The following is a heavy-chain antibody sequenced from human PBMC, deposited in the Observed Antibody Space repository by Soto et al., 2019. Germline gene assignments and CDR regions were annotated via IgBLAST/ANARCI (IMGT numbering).Heavy chain of an antibody. D-gene: IGHD4-17*01. CDR2: IFYSGRT. CDR3: ARGNYSDYRSSFDF. CDR1: DGSISSGDYY. J-gene: IGHJ4*02. V-gene: IGHV4-30-4*01. Sequence: SETLSLTCTVSDGSISSGDYYWTWIRQPPGKGLEWIGYIFYSGRTDYNPSLTSRVTISVDTSKNIFSLKVNSVTAADTAVYYCARGNYSDYRSSFDFWGQGALVTVSS.